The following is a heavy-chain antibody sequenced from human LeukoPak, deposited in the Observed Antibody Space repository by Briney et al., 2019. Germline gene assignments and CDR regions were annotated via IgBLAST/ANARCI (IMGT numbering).Heavy chain of an antibody. Sequence: SQTLSLTCAVSGGSISSGGYSWSWIRQPPEKGLEWIGYIYRSRSTYYNPSLKSRVTISVDRSKNQFSLKLSSVTAADTAVYYCARGRRGLGDYFPYYFDYWGQGTLVTVSS. CDR3: ARGRRGLGDYFPYYFDY. J-gene: IGHJ4*02. D-gene: IGHD4-17*01. CDR2: IYRSRST. V-gene: IGHV4-30-2*01. CDR1: GGSISSGGYS.